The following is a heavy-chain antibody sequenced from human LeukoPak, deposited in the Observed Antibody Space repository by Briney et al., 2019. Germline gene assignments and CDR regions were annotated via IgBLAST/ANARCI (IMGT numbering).Heavy chain of an antibody. CDR2: INPSGGTT. CDR1: GDTFTRYY. D-gene: IGHD3-16*01. CDR3: ARDALSYDYSWGSYGHLGIDP. J-gene: IGHJ5*02. V-gene: IGHV1-46*01. Sequence: ASVKVSCKASGDTFTRYYMHWVRQAPGQGLEWMGIINPSGGTTDYAQKFHGRITVTRDTSTSTVYMELTSLTSEDTAVHYCARDALSYDYSWGSYGHLGIDPWGQGTLVIVSS.